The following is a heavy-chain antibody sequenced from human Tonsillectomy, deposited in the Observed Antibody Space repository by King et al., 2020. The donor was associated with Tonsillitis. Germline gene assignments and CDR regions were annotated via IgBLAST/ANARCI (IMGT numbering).Heavy chain of an antibody. CDR3: ASGYQLLPIDY. V-gene: IGHV4-39*01. Sequence: QLQLQESGPGLVKPSETLSLTCTVSGGSVSSNTYFWDWIRQPPGKGLEWIGSIYYSGSTFYNPSLKSRVTISVDTSKNQISLKLSSVTAADTAVYYCASGYQLLPIDYWGQGTLVTVSS. D-gene: IGHD4-11*01. CDR2: IYYSGST. CDR1: GGSVSSNTYF. J-gene: IGHJ4*02.